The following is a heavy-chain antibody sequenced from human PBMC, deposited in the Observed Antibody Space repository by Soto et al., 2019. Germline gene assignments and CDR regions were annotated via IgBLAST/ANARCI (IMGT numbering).Heavy chain of an antibody. Sequence: QVQLQESGPGLVKPSQTLSLTCTVSGGSISSGAYYWSWIRQHPGKGLEWIGYIYYSGNTYYNPSIKSRVTISVDTTKNQFYLKLSSVTAADTAVYYCARVGLRLGDYFDYWGQGTLVSGYS. V-gene: IGHV4-31*03. CDR1: GGSISSGAYY. D-gene: IGHD3-16*01. CDR3: ARVGLRLGDYFDY. J-gene: IGHJ4*02. CDR2: IYYSGNT.